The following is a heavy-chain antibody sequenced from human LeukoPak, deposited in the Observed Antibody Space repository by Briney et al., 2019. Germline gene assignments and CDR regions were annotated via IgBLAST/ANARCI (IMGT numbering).Heavy chain of an antibody. CDR3: AKDTVAGTGY. D-gene: IGHD6-19*01. J-gene: IGHJ4*02. Sequence: GGSLRLSCAASGFTFDDYAMHWVRQAPGKGLEWVSGISWNSGSIGYADSVKGRFTISRDNAKNSLYLQMNSLRAEDTALYYCAKDTVAGTGYWGQGTLVTVSS. V-gene: IGHV3-9*01. CDR1: GFTFDDYA. CDR2: ISWNSGSI.